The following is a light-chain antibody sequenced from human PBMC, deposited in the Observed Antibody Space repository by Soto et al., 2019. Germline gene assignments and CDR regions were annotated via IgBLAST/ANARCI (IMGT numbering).Light chain of an antibody. CDR3: QAYDYSLTASV. Sequence: QSVLTQPPSXXXXXGQRVTISCTGNSSNLGAGYDVHWYQQLPGAAPKLVIFGNRNRPSGVPERFSGSKSGTSASLAITGLQPEDEADYYCQAYDYSLTASVFGGGTKLTVL. CDR2: GNR. CDR1: SSNLGAGYD. J-gene: IGLJ3*02. V-gene: IGLV1-40*01.